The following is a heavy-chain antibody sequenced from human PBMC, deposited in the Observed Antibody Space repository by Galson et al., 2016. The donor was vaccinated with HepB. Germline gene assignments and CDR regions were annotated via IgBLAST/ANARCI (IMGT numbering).Heavy chain of an antibody. CDR1: GFIVSSNY. CDR3: TRGWIREYISGNGGGNGGDH. CDR2: LYASGKT. D-gene: IGHD2-21*01. Sequence: SLRLSCAASGFIVSSNYMNWVRQAPGNGLEWVSVLYASGKTYYADSVKGRFTISRDNSKNILFLQMNSLRAEDTAVYYCTRGWIREYISGNGGGNGGDHWGQGTLVTVSS. J-gene: IGHJ4*02. V-gene: IGHV3-53*01.